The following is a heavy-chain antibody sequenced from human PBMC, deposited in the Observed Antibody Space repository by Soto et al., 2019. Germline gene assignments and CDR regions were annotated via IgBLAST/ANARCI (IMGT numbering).Heavy chain of an antibody. V-gene: IGHV3-33*01. CDR1: GFTFSSYG. D-gene: IGHD3-16*02. J-gene: IGHJ6*02. Sequence: GGSLRLSCAASGFTFSSYGMHWVRQAPGKGLEWVAVIWYDGSNKYYADSVKGRFTISRDNSKNTLYLQMNSLRAEDTAVYYCARGKRRGLSGSNYYGMDVWGQGTTVTVSS. CDR2: IWYDGSNK. CDR3: ARGKRRGLSGSNYYGMDV.